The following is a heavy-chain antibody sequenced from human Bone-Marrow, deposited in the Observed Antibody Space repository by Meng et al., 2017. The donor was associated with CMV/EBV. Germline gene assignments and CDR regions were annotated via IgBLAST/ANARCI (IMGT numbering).Heavy chain of an antibody. V-gene: IGHV3-11*01. Sequence: GESLKISCAASGFTFSDYYMSWIRQAPGKGLEWVSYISSSGSTIYYADSVKGRFTISRDNAKNSLYLQMNSLRAEDTAVYYCARQSAVAGTSNFDYWGQGTLVTAPQ. CDR3: ARQSAVAGTSNFDY. D-gene: IGHD6-19*01. CDR2: ISSSGSTI. CDR1: GFTFSDYY. J-gene: IGHJ4*02.